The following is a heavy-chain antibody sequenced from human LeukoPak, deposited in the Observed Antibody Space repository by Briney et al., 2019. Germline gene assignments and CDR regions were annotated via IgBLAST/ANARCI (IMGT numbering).Heavy chain of an antibody. D-gene: IGHD1-26*01. Sequence: GKSLKISCKGSGYSFTSYWIGWVRQMPGKGLEWMGIIYPGDSDTRYSPSFQGQVTISADKSISTAYLQWSSLKASDTAMYYCGRPTYSGSYWIRDAFDIWGQGTMVTVSS. CDR2: IYPGDSDT. V-gene: IGHV5-51*01. J-gene: IGHJ3*02. CDR1: GYSFTSYW. CDR3: GRPTYSGSYWIRDAFDI.